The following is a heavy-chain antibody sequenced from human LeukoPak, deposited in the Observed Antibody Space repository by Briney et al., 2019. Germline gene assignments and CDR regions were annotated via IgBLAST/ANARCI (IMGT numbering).Heavy chain of an antibody. CDR3: ASSGSYRFDY. Sequence: GGSLRLSCAASGFTSSSYSMNWVRQPPGKGREWVSHITASGTAMFYADSVKGRFTISRDNAKNSLYLQMNSLRDEDTAVYYCASSGSYRFDYWGQGTLVTVSS. CDR1: GFTSSSYS. J-gene: IGHJ4*02. D-gene: IGHD1-26*01. CDR2: ITASGTAM. V-gene: IGHV3-48*02.